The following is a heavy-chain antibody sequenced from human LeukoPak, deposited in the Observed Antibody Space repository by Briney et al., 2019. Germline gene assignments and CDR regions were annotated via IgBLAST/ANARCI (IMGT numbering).Heavy chain of an antibody. D-gene: IGHD3-9*01. Sequence: SETLSLTCTVSGCSISSYHWSWLRQPPGKELAWMGYIYYSGSTNYNPSLKSRVTISVDTSKIQFSLKLSSVTAADTAVYYCAREYYDILTGYWPSNWFDPWGQGTLVTVSS. CDR3: AREYYDILTGYWPSNWFDP. V-gene: IGHV4-59*01. J-gene: IGHJ5*02. CDR2: IYYSGST. CDR1: GCSISSYH.